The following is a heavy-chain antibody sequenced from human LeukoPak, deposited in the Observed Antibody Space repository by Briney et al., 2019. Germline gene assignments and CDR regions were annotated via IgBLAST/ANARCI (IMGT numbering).Heavy chain of an antibody. Sequence: PSETLSLTCTVSGYSINSGYYWGWIRQPPGKGLEWIGSIYHSGRTYYNPSLKSRVTISVDTSKNQFSLKLSSVTAADTAVYYCARLGQWLFSVDYWGQGTLVTVSS. V-gene: IGHV4-38-2*02. CDR3: ARLGQWLFSVDY. J-gene: IGHJ4*02. CDR2: IYHSGRT. D-gene: IGHD6-19*01. CDR1: GYSINSGYY.